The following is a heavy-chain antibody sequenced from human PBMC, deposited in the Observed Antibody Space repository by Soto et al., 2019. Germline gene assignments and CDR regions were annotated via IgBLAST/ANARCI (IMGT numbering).Heavy chain of an antibody. Sequence: EVQLAESGGGLVQPGRSLRLSCATSGFTFSRYWIHWVRQVPGEGLVWVSRISGDGVHTDYAESVKGRFTVSTDTAKNTAKMEMSNQRAEDSARDYCVRLGFVGEGDFWWQGILVTVSS. CDR2: ISGDGVHT. D-gene: IGHD3-16*01. V-gene: IGHV3-74*01. CDR3: VRLGFVGEGDF. CDR1: GFTFSRYW. J-gene: IGHJ4*02.